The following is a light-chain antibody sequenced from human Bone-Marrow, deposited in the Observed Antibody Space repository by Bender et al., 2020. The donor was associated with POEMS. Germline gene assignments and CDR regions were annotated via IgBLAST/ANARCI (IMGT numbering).Light chain of an antibody. CDR3: QSYDSSLSGSL. Sequence: QSVLTQSPSVSGAPGQRVTISCTGSSSNIGAGYDVHWYQHLPGTAPKLLIYINNNRPSGVPDRFSGSKSGPSASLAITGLQAEEEADYYCQSYDSSLSGSLFGGGTKLPVL. CDR1: SSNIGAGYD. CDR2: INN. V-gene: IGLV1-40*01. J-gene: IGLJ2*01.